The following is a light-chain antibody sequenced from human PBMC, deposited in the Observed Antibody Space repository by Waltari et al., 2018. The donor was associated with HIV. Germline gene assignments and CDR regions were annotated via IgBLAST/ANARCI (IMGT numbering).Light chain of an antibody. J-gene: IGLJ1*01. V-gene: IGLV1-51*01. CDR2: DNN. CDR3: GTWDTSLGASFV. Sequence: QSVLTQPPSVSAAPGQKVTISCSGSSSNIGDNYVSWYQQFPGAAPTLLIYDNNKRASGLPDRFSGSKSGTSATLGITGLQTGDEADYYCGTWDTSLGASFVFGT. CDR1: SSNIGDNY.